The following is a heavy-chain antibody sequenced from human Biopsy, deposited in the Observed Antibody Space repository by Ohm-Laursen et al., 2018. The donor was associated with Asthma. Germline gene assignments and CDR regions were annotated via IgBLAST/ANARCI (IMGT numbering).Heavy chain of an antibody. J-gene: IGHJ4*02. CDR1: GFMFRSFG. D-gene: IGHD2-21*01. CDR3: AKDERAYYGSDSKYMQPVPLGD. V-gene: IGHV3-30*18. CDR2: ISYDGNHK. Sequence: SLRLSCSASGFMFRSFGMHWVRQAPGKGLEWVAVISYDGNHKFYEDSVKGRFTISRDKSENTLYLQMNSLRAEDTAVYYCAKDERAYYGSDSKYMQPVPLGDWGQGTLVIVSA.